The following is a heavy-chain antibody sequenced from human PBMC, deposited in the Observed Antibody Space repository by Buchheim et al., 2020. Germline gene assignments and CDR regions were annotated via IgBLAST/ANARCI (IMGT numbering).Heavy chain of an antibody. J-gene: IGHJ6*02. CDR1: GFTFSSYW. Sequence: EVQLVESGGGLVQPGGSLRLSCAASGFTFSSYWMHWVRQAPGKGLVWVSRINSDGSSTSYADSVKGRFTISRGNAKNTLYLQMNSLRAEDTAVYYCARGGGDIVVVPAVSYYYYGMDVWGQGTT. V-gene: IGHV3-74*01. CDR3: ARGGGDIVVVPAVSYYYYGMDV. CDR2: INSDGSST. D-gene: IGHD2-2*01.